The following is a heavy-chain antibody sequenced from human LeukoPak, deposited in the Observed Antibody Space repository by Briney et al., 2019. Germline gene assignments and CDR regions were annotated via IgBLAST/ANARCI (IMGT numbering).Heavy chain of an antibody. CDR1: GFTVTNNY. CDR3: ARGDGYNFFDY. D-gene: IGHD5-24*01. V-gene: IGHV3-53*01. CDR2: FYVGGAT. Sequence: GGSLRLSCAVSGFTVTNNYMSWVRQAPGKGLEWVSVFYVGGATYYADSVKGRFTISRDNSENTLYLQMKSLRAEDTAVYYCARGDGYNFFDYWGQGTLVTVSS. J-gene: IGHJ4*02.